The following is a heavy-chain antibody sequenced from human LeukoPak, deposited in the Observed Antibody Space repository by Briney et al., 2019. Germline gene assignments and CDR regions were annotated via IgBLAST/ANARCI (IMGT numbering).Heavy chain of an antibody. V-gene: IGHV2-5*01. CDR2: NYWNDDK. D-gene: IGHD3-10*01. CDR3: AHKGRGSGSYNM. CDR1: GFSLSTTGVG. J-gene: IGHJ4*02. Sequence: SGPTLVNPTQTLTLTCTFSGFSLSTTGVGVGWIRQSPGKALEWLAVNYWNDDKSYSPSLKSRLTITKDTSKNRVVLIMTNMDPVHTATYYCAHKGRGSGSYNMWGQGTLVTVSS.